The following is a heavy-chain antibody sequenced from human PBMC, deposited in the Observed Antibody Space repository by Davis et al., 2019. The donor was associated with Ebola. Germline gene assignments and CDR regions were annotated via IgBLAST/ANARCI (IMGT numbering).Heavy chain of an antibody. V-gene: IGHV3-30*18. CDR1: GFTFSSYG. Sequence: GESLKISCAASGFTFSSYGMHWVRQAPGKGLEWVAVISYDGSNKYYADSVKGRFTISRDNSKNTLYLQMNSLRAEDTAVYYCAKGADYYYDSSGYYSPGMDVWGQGTTVTVSS. D-gene: IGHD3-22*01. J-gene: IGHJ6*02. CDR3: AKGADYYYDSSGYYSPGMDV. CDR2: ISYDGSNK.